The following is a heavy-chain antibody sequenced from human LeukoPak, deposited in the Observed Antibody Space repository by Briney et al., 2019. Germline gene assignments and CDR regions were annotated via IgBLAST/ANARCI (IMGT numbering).Heavy chain of an antibody. CDR3: AKLELGGWNDY. V-gene: IGHV4-34*01. J-gene: IGHJ4*02. D-gene: IGHD1-1*01. CDR2: INHSGST. Sequence: SETLSLTWAVYGGSFSGYYWSWIRQPPGKGLEWIGEINHSGSTNYNPSLKSRVTISVDTSKNQFSLKLSSVTAADTAVYYCAKLELGGWNDYWGQGTLVTVSS. CDR1: GGSFSGYY.